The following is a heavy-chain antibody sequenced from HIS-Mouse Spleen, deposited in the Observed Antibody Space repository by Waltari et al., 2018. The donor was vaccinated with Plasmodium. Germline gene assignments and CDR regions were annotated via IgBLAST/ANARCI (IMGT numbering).Heavy chain of an antibody. Sequence: EVQLVESGGGLVQPGGSLRLSCAASGFTFSSYWMSWVRQAPGKGWGGVAKIKQDGSEKYYVDSVKGRFTISRDNAKNSLYLRMNSLRAEDTAVYYCASSWYWYFDLWGRGTLVTVSS. CDR2: IKQDGSEK. CDR1: GFTFSSYW. D-gene: IGHD6-13*01. J-gene: IGHJ2*01. CDR3: ASSWYWYFDL. V-gene: IGHV3-7*01.